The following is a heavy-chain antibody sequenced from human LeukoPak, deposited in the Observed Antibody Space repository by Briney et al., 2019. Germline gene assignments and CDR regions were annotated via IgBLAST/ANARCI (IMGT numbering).Heavy chain of an antibody. CDR1: GYTLTELS. D-gene: IGHD5-24*01. CDR2: FDPEDGET. V-gene: IGHV1-24*01. J-gene: IGHJ4*02. Sequence: ASVKVSCKVSGYTLTELSMHWVRQAPGKGLEWMGGFDPEDGETIYAQKFQGRVTMTEDTSTDTAYMELGSLRSEDTAVYYCATSGRDGYNLGYWGRGTLVTVSS. CDR3: ATSGRDGYNLGY.